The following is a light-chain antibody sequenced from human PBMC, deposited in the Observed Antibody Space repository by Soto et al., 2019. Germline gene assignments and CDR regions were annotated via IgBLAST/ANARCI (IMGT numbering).Light chain of an antibody. CDR2: EVS. CDR1: SSDVGGYNY. CDR3: SSYTSSSTLV. V-gene: IGLV2-14*01. Sequence: QSALTQPASVSGSPGQSITISCTGTSSDVGGYNYVSWYQQHPGKAPELMIYEVSNRPSGVPNRFSGSKSGNTASLTISGLQAEDEADYYCSSYTSSSTLVFGTGTKVTVL. J-gene: IGLJ1*01.